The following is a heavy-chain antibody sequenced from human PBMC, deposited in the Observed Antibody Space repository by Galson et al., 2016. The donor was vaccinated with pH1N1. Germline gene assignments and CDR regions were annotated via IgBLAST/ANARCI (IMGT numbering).Heavy chain of an antibody. J-gene: IGHJ4*02. CDR1: GVTVTTYY. V-gene: IGHV3-53*01. CDR2: IYSGGKT. CDR3: AATVPGTAYFDY. Sequence: SLRLSCAASGVTVTTYYMSWVRQAPGKGLERVSVIYSGGKTYHADPVRGRFTISRDNGKNTVFLDMNTLRAEDTAVYYCAATVPGTAYFDYWGQGTLVTVSS. D-gene: IGHD6-19*01.